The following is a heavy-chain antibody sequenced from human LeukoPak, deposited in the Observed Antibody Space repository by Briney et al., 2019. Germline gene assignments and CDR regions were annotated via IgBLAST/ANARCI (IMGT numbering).Heavy chain of an antibody. CDR1: GYTFTCYY. V-gene: IGHV1-2*02. Sequence: ASVKLSCTASGYTFTCYYMHWVRHAPGQGHGWMGWINTNSSGTNYSQTFQGRVTMTRDTTISNAYMQLSRLSSDATAAYYYSRAFYIVGCADHWGQGTLVTVSS. J-gene: IGHJ4*02. D-gene: IGHD2-15*01. CDR2: INTNSSGT. CDR3: SRAFYIVGCADH.